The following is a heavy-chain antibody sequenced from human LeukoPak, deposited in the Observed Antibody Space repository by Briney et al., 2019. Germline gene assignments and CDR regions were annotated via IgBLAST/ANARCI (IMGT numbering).Heavy chain of an antibody. V-gene: IGHV3-30*02. Sequence: GGSLRLSCAASGFTFSSYSMNWVRQAPGKGLEWVAFIRYDGSNKYYADSVKGRFTISRDNSKNTLYLQMNSLRAEDTAVYYCAKGIAAAGWNYYYYMDVWGKGTTVTVSS. D-gene: IGHD6-13*01. CDR2: IRYDGSNK. J-gene: IGHJ6*03. CDR3: AKGIAAAGWNYYYYMDV. CDR1: GFTFSSYS.